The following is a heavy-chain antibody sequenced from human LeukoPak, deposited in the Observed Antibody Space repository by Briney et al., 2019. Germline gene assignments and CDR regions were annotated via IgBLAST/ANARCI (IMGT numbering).Heavy chain of an antibody. V-gene: IGHV3-7*03. CDR1: GFTFSSYW. J-gene: IGHJ5*02. CDR2: IKQDGSEK. CDR3: ARVDGHAHWFDP. Sequence: GGSLRLSCAASGFTFSSYWMSWVRQAPGKGPEWVANIKQDGSEKYCMDSVKGRFTVSRDNAKNSLYLQMNSLRAEDTAVYHCARVDGHAHWFDPRGQGTLVTVSS.